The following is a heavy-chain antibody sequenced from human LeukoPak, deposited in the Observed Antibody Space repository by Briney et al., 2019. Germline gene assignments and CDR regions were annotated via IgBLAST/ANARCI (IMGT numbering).Heavy chain of an antibody. CDR1: EFTIGDHA. D-gene: IGHD5-18*01. CDR3: RGPTQQWLYSGTDV. CDR2: IRSKAYGGTT. Sequence: PGGSLRLSCTASEFTIGDHAMSWVRQAPGKGLEWPGFIRSKAYGGTTEYAASEKGRFTISRDDSKSIAYLQMNSLTTEDTAVYCSRGPTQQWLYSGTDVWGQGTTVIVSS. V-gene: IGHV3-49*04. J-gene: IGHJ6*02.